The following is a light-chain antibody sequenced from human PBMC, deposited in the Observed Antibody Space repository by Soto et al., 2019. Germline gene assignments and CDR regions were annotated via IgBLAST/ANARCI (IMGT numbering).Light chain of an antibody. J-gene: IGLJ2*01. V-gene: IGLV2-8*01. CDR1: NDDVGAYHY. CDR3: SSYGGFNNVI. Sequence: QSALTQPPSASGSPGQSVTISCTGTNDDVGAYHYVSWYRQFPGEAPQLIIYEVTKRPSGVPDRFSGSKSGNTASLTVSGLQADDEADYYCSSYGGFNNVIFGGGTKVTVL. CDR2: EVT.